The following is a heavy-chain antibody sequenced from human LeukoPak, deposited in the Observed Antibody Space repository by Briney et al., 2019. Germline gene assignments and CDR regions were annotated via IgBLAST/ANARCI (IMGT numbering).Heavy chain of an antibody. D-gene: IGHD6-6*01. Sequence: AETLSLTCSVSGDSINGNYWIWIRQSPGKGLKWIGDIHYRGRTHYNPSLKSRVAMSLDTSNNQFPLRLSSVTAADTAVYYCARDREAVRPSHYHYYMDVWGKGTTVTVSS. CDR3: ARDREAVRPSHYHYYMDV. J-gene: IGHJ6*03. CDR2: IHYRGRT. V-gene: IGHV4-59*01. CDR1: GDSINGNY.